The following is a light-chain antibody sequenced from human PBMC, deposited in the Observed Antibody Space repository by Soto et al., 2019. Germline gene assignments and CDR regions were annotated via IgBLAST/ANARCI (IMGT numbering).Light chain of an antibody. Sequence: QSALTQPPSASGSPGQSVTISCTRSSSDVGAYHYVSWYQQHPGKAPKLMIYDVIKRPSGVPDRFSGSKSGNTASLTVSGLQAEDEADYYCSSYAGSNNVLFGGGTKLTVL. CDR2: DVI. V-gene: IGLV2-8*01. CDR1: SSDVGAYHY. J-gene: IGLJ2*01. CDR3: SSYAGSNNVL.